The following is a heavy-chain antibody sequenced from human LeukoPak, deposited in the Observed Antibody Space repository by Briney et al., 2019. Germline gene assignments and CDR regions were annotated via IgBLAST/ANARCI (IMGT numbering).Heavy chain of an antibody. CDR1: GFTFSDYY. J-gene: IGHJ4*02. Sequence: GGSLRLSCAASGFTFSDYYMSWIRQAPGKGLEWVSYISSSGSTIYYADSVKGRFTISRDNSKNTLYLQMNSLRAEDTAVYYCARDSGPIVGATYGYWGQGTLVTVSS. V-gene: IGHV3-11*04. CDR2: ISSSGSTI. D-gene: IGHD1-26*01. CDR3: ARDSGPIVGATYGY.